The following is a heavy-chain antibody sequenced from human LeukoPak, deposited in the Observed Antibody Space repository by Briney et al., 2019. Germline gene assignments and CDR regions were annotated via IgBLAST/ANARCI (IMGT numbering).Heavy chain of an antibody. V-gene: IGHV4-61*02. CDR3: ARESDLSHYDRTDY. CDR1: GGPITSNNYY. J-gene: IGHJ4*02. D-gene: IGHD3-22*01. Sequence: PSETLSLTCAVSGGPITSNNYYWSWIRQPAGKGLEWIGRISSSGSTTYNPTLKSRVTISADTSKNQLSLKPNSVTAADTAVYYCARESDLSHYDRTDYWGQGTLVTVSS. CDR2: ISSSGST.